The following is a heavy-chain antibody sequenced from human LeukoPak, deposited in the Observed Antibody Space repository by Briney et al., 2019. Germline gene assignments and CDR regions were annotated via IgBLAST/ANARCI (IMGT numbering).Heavy chain of an antibody. V-gene: IGHV3-23*01. Sequence: GGSLRLSCAASGFTFSSYAMSWVRQAPGKGLEWVSAISGSGDSTYYADSVKGRFTISRDNSKNTLYVQMNSLRAEDTAVYYCALAAYCSGGSCYSWAQMLDYWGQGTLVTVSS. CDR1: GFTFSSYA. CDR2: ISGSGDST. D-gene: IGHD2-15*01. CDR3: ALAAYCSGGSCYSWAQMLDY. J-gene: IGHJ4*02.